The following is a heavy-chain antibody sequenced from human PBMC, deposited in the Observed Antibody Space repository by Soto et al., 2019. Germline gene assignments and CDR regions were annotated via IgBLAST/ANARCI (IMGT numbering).Heavy chain of an antibody. Sequence: GGSLRLSCAASGVTFSSYAMSCVRQAPGKGLEWVSAISGSGGSTYYADSVKGRFTISRDNSKNTLYLQMNSLRAEDTAVYYCAKDGYDFWSGYYIVDYWGQGTLVTVSS. CDR3: AKDGYDFWSGYYIVDY. CDR2: ISGSGGST. CDR1: GVTFSSYA. D-gene: IGHD3-3*01. J-gene: IGHJ4*02. V-gene: IGHV3-23*01.